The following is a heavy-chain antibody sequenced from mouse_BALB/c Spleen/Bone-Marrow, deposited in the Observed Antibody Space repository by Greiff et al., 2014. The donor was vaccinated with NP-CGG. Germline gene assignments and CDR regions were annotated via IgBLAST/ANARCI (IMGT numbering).Heavy chain of an antibody. V-gene: IGHV1S56*01. J-gene: IGHJ1*01. CDR3: ARRFITTTHWYFDV. Sequence: QVQLQQSGPELVKPGASVRISCKASGFTFTSYFIHWMKERPGQGLKWIGWIYPGNVNTNYNEKFKGKATLTADKSSTTAYMQLSSLTSEDSAVYFCARRFITTTHWYFDVWGAGTTVTVSS. CDR2: IYPGNVNT. CDR1: GFTFTSYF. D-gene: IGHD1-2*01.